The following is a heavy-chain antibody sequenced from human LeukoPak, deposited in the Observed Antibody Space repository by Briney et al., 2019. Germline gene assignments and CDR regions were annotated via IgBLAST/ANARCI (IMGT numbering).Heavy chain of an antibody. V-gene: IGHV1-24*01. CDR2: FDPEDGET. Sequence: ASVKVSCKVSGYTLTELSMHWVRQAPGKGLEWMGGFDPEDGETIYAQKFQGRVTMTEDTSTDTAYMELSSLRSEDTAVYYCATDSSVVITSTFDYWGQGTLVTVSS. CDR1: GYTLTELS. J-gene: IGHJ4*02. CDR3: ATDSSVVITSTFDY. D-gene: IGHD1-14*01.